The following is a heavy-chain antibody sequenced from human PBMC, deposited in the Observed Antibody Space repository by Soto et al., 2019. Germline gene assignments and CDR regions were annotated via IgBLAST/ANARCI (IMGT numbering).Heavy chain of an antibody. CDR3: ARDLLDFWSGYLPERYYGMDV. V-gene: IGHV3-33*01. J-gene: IGHJ6*02. CDR2: IRYDGSNK. D-gene: IGHD3-3*01. CDR1: GFTFSSYG. Sequence: RLSCAASGFTFSSYGMHSVRQAPGKGLEWVAVIRYDGSNKYYADSVKGRFTISRDNSKNTLYLQMNSLRAEDTAVYYCARDLLDFWSGYLPERYYGMDVWGQGTTVTVSS.